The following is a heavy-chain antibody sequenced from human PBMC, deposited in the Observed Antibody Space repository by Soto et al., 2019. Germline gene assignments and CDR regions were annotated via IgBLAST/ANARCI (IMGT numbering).Heavy chain of an antibody. CDR1: GYSFTSYW. D-gene: IGHD3-10*01. J-gene: IGHJ4*02. Sequence: GESPKISCKGSGYSFTSYWIGLVPQMPGKGLEWMGIIYPGDSDTRYSPSFQGQVTISADKSISTAYLQWSSLKASDTAMYYCALGRGSGSYYFPPLFDYWGQGTLVTVSS. CDR2: IYPGDSDT. CDR3: ALGRGSGSYYFPPLFDY. V-gene: IGHV5-51*01.